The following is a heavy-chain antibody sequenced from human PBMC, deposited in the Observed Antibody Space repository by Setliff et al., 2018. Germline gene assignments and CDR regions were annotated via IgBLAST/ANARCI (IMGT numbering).Heavy chain of an antibody. CDR2: IYHSGST. J-gene: IGHJ4*02. CDR1: GGSISDYY. CDR3: ARFAGSSWVDY. D-gene: IGHD6-13*01. V-gene: IGHV4-34*01. Sequence: SETLSLTCGGYGGSISDYYWSWVRQPPGKGLEWIGEIYHSGSTNYNPSLKSRVTMSINTSKNHFSLNLSSVTAADTAVYYCARFAGSSWVDYWGQGTLVTSPQ.